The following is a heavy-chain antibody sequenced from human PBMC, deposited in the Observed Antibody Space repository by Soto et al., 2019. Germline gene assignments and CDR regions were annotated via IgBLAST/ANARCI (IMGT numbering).Heavy chain of an antibody. D-gene: IGHD1-1*01. J-gene: IGHJ6*01. Sequence: PGGSLRLSCSASGFTFSSYGMNWVRQAPGKGLEWVAVIWYDGSNKYYADSVKGRFTISRDNSKNTLYLQMNSLRAEDTAVYYLASGNCRERMGVWGQGTRCTASS. V-gene: IGHV3-33*01. CDR3: ASGNCRERMGV. CDR1: GFTFSSYG. CDR2: IWYDGSNK.